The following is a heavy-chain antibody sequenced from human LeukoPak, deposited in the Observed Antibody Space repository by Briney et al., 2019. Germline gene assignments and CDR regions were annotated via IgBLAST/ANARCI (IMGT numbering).Heavy chain of an antibody. CDR1: GFTFSNHW. J-gene: IGHJ4*02. CDR3: ANGIALYY. V-gene: IGHV3-74*01. Sequence: GGSLRLSCAASGFTFSNHWMHWVRQAPGKGLVWVSRISGDGSDTTYADSVKGRFTISRDNAKNTLYLQMNSLRDEDTAVYYCANGIALYYWGQGTLVTVSS. D-gene: IGHD2-21*01. CDR2: ISGDGSDT.